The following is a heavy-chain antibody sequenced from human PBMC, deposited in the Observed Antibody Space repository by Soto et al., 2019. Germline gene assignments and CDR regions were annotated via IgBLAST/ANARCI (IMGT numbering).Heavy chain of an antibody. Sequence: QVRLQESGPGLVKPSETLSLTCTVSGDSISNYYWTWIRQPPGKGLEWIGYIYYSGSTNYNSSLKSRVTLSVDTSKYQFSLNLSSVTAADTAVYYCARQLVIWGQGTLVTVSS. V-gene: IGHV4-59*08. J-gene: IGHJ4*02. CDR1: GDSISNYY. CDR3: ARQLVI. CDR2: IYYSGST.